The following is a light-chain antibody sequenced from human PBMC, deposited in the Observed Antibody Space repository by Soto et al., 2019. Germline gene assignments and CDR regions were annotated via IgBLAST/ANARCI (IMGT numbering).Light chain of an antibody. CDR1: QSIITY. V-gene: IGKV1-39*01. Sequence: DIQMTQSPSSQSASVGDRVTITCRASQSIITYLNWYQQKPGKATKVLIYGASSLQSGVPSRFSGSGSATDFTLTISSLQPEEFATDYCQQSATTPYTFGQGTKVEI. CDR2: GAS. J-gene: IGKJ2*01. CDR3: QQSATTPYT.